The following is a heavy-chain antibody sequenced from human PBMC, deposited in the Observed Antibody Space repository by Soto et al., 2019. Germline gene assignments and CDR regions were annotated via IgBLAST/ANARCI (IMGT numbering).Heavy chain of an antibody. D-gene: IGHD3-9*01. V-gene: IGHV1-2*02. CDR3: ARYLLLGVNLIPDS. Sequence: ASVKVSCKSSGYTLTGFYMHWVRQAPGQGLEWMGWINPNSGGTNYAQKFQGRVTMTRDTSISTVYMELSRLRSDDTAVYYCARYLLLGVNLIPDSWGQGTLVTVSS. CDR2: INPNSGGT. CDR1: GYTLTGFY. J-gene: IGHJ4*02.